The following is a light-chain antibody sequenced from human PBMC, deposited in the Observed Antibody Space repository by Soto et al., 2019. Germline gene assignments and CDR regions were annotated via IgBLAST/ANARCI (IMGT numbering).Light chain of an antibody. V-gene: IGLV2-14*01. J-gene: IGLJ2*01. CDR1: SSDVGGYKY. CDR3: SSYTSSSTVL. Sequence: QSALTQPASVSGSPGQSITISCTGTSSDVGGYKYVSWYQQHPGKAPKLMIYEVSNRPSAISDRFSGSKSGNTASLTISGLQAEDEANYYCSSYTSSSTVLFDGGTKVTVL. CDR2: EVS.